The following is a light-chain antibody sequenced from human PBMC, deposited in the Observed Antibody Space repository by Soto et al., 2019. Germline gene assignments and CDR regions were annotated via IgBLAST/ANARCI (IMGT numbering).Light chain of an antibody. CDR2: DVS. Sequence: EIVMTQSPGTLSVSPGERATLSCRAGQGVTTNFAWYQQKSGQSPRLLIYDVSIRGTGVPAGFSGTGSEADFTLTISGLQSEDSAVYFCQQYNNWPFSFGQGTRLEI. CDR3: QQYNNWPFS. J-gene: IGKJ5*01. V-gene: IGKV3-15*01. CDR1: QGVTTN.